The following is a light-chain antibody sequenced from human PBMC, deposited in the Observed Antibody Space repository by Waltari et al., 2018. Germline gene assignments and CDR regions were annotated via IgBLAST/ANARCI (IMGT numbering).Light chain of an antibody. CDR2: DVS. CDR3: SSYTSSSTLV. Sequence: SSDVGGYNYVSWYQQHPGKAPKLMIYDVSNRPSGVSNRFSGSKSGNTASLTISGLQAEDEADYYCSSYTSSSTLVFGRGTKLTVL. V-gene: IGLV2-14*04. J-gene: IGLJ2*01. CDR1: SSDVGGYNY.